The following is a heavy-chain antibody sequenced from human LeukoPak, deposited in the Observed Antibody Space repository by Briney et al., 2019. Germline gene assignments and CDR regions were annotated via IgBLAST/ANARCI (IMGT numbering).Heavy chain of an antibody. D-gene: IGHD4-23*01. V-gene: IGHV1-69*01. J-gene: IGHJ4*02. CDR3: ATSPTGYSPGY. CDR2: ITPILGTA. CDR1: GGTFSTFA. Sequence: SVKVSCKASGGTFSTFALSWVRQAPGQGPDWMGGITPILGTANYAQKFQGRVTITADESTSTAYMELSSLTSEDTAVYYCATSPTGYSPGYWGQGTLVTVSS.